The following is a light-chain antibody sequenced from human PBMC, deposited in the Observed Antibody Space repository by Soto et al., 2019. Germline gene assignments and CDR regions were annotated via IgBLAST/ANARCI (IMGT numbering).Light chain of an antibody. CDR1: SSNIGTFY. Sequence: QSVLTQPPSAASTPGQRVTLSCSGSSSNIGTFYVYWYQHLPGTAPRLLIYLATQRPSGVPDRFSGSKSGTSASLAISGLRSEDEGYYYCAAWDDGLNAYVFGTGTQLTVL. CDR3: AAWDDGLNAYV. CDR2: LAT. J-gene: IGLJ1*01. V-gene: IGLV1-47*02.